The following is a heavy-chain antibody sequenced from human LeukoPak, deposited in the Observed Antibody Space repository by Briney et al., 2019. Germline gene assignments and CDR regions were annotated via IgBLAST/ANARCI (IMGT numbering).Heavy chain of an antibody. CDR3: AREFSMITFGGV. Sequence: PGGSLRLSCAASGFTLSNYGMNWVRQAPGKGLEWVSYISSSSAIIYYADSVKGRFTISRDNAKNSLYLQMNSLRDEDTAVYYCAREFSMITFGGVWGQGTLVTVSS. V-gene: IGHV3-48*02. J-gene: IGHJ4*02. CDR1: GFTLSNYG. CDR2: ISSSSAII. D-gene: IGHD3-16*01.